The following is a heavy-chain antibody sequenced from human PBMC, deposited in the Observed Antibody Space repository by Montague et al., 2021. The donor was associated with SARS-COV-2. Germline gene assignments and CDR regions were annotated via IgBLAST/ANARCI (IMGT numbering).Heavy chain of an antibody. V-gene: IGHV4-34*01. Sequence: SETLSLTCAVYGGSFSGYYWSWIRQPPGKGLELIGEINHSGSTNYNPFLKSRVTISVDTSKNQFSLKLSSVTAADTAVYYCARVRAVPAAMCIFSLGRSYYGMDVWGQGTTVTVSS. D-gene: IGHD2-2*01. J-gene: IGHJ6*02. CDR1: GGSFSGYY. CDR3: ARVRAVPAAMCIFSLGRSYYGMDV. CDR2: INHSGST.